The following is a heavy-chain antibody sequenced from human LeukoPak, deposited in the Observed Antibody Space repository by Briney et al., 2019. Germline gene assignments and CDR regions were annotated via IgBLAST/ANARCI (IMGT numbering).Heavy chain of an antibody. Sequence: PSETLSLTCTVSGGSISSSSYYWGWIRQPPGKGLEWIGNIHYSGSTYYNPSLKSRVTISVDTSKNQFSLRLSSVTAADTAVYYCARDAGSWAFDYWGQGTLVTVSS. CDR1: GGSISSSSYY. V-gene: IGHV4-39*07. J-gene: IGHJ4*02. CDR2: IHYSGST. D-gene: IGHD6-13*01. CDR3: ARDAGSWAFDY.